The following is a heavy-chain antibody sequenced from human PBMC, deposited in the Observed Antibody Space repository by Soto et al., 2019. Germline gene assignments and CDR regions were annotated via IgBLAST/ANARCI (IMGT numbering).Heavy chain of an antibody. CDR2: IYHSGST. V-gene: IGHV4-38-2*02. D-gene: IGHD5-18*01. CDR1: GYSISSGYY. Sequence: PSETLSLTCAVSGYSISSGYYWGWIRQPPGKGLEWIGSIYHSGSTYYNPSLKSRVTISVDTSKNQFSLKLSSVTAADTAVYYCARDTDMVAYYYGMDVWGQGTTVTVSS. CDR3: ARDTDMVAYYYGMDV. J-gene: IGHJ6*02.